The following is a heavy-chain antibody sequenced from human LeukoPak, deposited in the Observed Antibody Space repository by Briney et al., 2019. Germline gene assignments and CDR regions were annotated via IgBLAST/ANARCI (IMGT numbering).Heavy chain of an antibody. V-gene: IGHV3-9*01. CDR2: ISWNSGSI. J-gene: IGHJ4*02. Sequence: PGRSLRLSCAASGFTFDDYAMRWVRQAPGKGLEWVSGISWNSGSIGYADSVKGRFTISRDNAKNSLYLQMNSLRAEDTALYYCAKDFDIAAAGTPVDYWGQGTLVTVSS. CDR3: AKDFDIAAAGTPVDY. CDR1: GFTFDDYA. D-gene: IGHD6-13*01.